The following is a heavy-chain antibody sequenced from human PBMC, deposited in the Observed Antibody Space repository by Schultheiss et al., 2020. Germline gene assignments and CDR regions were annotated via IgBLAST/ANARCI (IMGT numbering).Heavy chain of an antibody. Sequence: ASVKVSCKASGYTFTGYYMHWVRQAPGQGLEWMGRINPNSGGTNYAQKFQGRVTMTRNTSISTAYMELSSLRVEDTAVYYCATDLGSKVGWYEYWGQGTLVTVSS. J-gene: IGHJ4*02. V-gene: IGHV1-2*06. CDR1: GYTFTGYY. CDR2: INPNSGGT. D-gene: IGHD6-19*01. CDR3: ATDLGSKVGWYEY.